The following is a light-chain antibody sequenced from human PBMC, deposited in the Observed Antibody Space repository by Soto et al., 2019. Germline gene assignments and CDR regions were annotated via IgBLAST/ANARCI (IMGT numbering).Light chain of an antibody. CDR2: GVS. CDR1: SSDVGGYNF. V-gene: IGLV2-14*01. J-gene: IGLJ1*01. Sequence: QSVLTQPASVSGSPGQSITISCTGTSSDVGGYNFVSWYQQHPGKAPKLMIFGVSNRPSGVSNRFSGSKSGNTASLTISGLQAEDEADYYCNAYTTSRTYVFXTGTKGTGL. CDR3: NAYTTSRTYV.